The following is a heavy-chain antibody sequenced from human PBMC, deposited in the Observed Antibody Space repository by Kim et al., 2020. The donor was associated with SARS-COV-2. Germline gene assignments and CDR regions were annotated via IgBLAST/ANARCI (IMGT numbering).Heavy chain of an antibody. CDR3: ARNGRLYYGSGSYYDY. D-gene: IGHD3-10*01. Sequence: SETLSLTCAVYGGSFSGYYWSWIRQPPGKGLEWIGEINHSGSTNYNPSLKSRVTISVDTSKNQFSLKLSSVTAADTAVYYCARNGRLYYGSGSYYDYWGQGTLVTVSS. CDR1: GGSFSGYY. CDR2: INHSGST. V-gene: IGHV4-34*01. J-gene: IGHJ4*02.